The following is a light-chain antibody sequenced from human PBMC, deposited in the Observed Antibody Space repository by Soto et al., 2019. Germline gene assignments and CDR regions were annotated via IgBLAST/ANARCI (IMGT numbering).Light chain of an antibody. CDR1: ETIDRY. J-gene: IGKJ4*01. V-gene: IGKV3-11*01. CDR2: DAS. CDR3: QQGSCWPT. Sequence: EIVLTQSPATLSLSPGESATLSCWASETIDRYLAWYQQKPGNAPSLLIHDASNRATGILGWFSGGGSRTDFTMTTSIVDSEDSVVYYCQQGSCWPTFGGGTKVEI.